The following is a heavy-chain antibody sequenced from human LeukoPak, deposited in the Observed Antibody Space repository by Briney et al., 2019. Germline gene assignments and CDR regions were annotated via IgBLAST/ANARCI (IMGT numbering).Heavy chain of an antibody. Sequence: GRSLRLSCAASGFIFDDYALHGVRQPPGRGWDGFSVFIWDSDSIDYADSVKGRFTISRDNAKNSLYLQMNSLRAEDMALYYCAKGGGGRLIYYYYMDVWGKGTTVTVSS. CDR1: GFIFDDYA. CDR3: AKGGGGRLIYYYYMDV. V-gene: IGHV3-9*03. CDR2: FIWDSDSI. J-gene: IGHJ6*03. D-gene: IGHD3-16*01.